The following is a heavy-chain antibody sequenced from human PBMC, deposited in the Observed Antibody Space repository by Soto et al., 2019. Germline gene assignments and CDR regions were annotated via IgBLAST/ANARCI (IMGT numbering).Heavy chain of an antibody. D-gene: IGHD2-15*01. CDR1: GYTFTSYG. Sequence: QVQLVQSGAEVKKPGASVKVSCKASGYTFTSYGISWVRQAPGQGLEWMGWISAYNGNTNYAQKLQGRVTMTTDTSTSTAYMELRSLRSDDTAVYYCAXGGYCSXGSXXVFWGLAFDIWGQGTMVTVSS. V-gene: IGHV1-18*01. CDR3: AXGGYCSXGSXXVFWGLAFDI. CDR2: ISAYNGNT. J-gene: IGHJ3*02.